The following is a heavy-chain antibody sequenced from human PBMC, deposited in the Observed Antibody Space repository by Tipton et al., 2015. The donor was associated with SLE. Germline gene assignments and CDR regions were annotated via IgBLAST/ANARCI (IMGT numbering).Heavy chain of an antibody. CDR2: IFHDGTT. J-gene: IGHJ4*02. CDR1: GYDISRGNF. CDR3: ATEWYSSSFFDY. Sequence: TLSLTCDVDGYDISRGNFWAWIWQAPGRGLEWIGSIFHDGTTHYNSSLKSRATISVDTSKNQFSLKLNSVTAADTGVFYCATEWYSSSFFDYWGQGARVVVSS. D-gene: IGHD6-13*01. V-gene: IGHV4-38-2*01.